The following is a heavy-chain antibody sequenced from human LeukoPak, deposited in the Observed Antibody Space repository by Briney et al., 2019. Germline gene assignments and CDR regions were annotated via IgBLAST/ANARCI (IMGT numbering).Heavy chain of an antibody. J-gene: IGHJ6*03. CDR1: GYSISSGYY. Sequence: PSETLSLTCTVSGYSISSGYYWGWIRQPPGKGLEWIGSIYHSGSTYYNPSLKSRVTISVDTSKNQFSLKLSSVTAADTAVYYCASQLADPDYYYYYMDVWGKGTTVTVSS. CDR3: ASQLADPDYYYYYMDV. V-gene: IGHV4-38-2*02. CDR2: IYHSGST. D-gene: IGHD1-1*01.